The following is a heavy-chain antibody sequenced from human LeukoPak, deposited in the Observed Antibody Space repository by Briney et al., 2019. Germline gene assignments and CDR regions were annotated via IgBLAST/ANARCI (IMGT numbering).Heavy chain of an antibody. V-gene: IGHV3-30*02. CDR2: IRYDGSNK. D-gene: IGHD1-26*01. CDR3: AALEWELLYDLTLDY. J-gene: IGHJ4*02. CDR1: GFTFSSYG. Sequence: PGGSLRLSCAASGFTFSSYGMHWVRQAPGKGLEWVAFIRYDGSNKYYADSAKGRFTISRDNSTLYLQMNSLRAEDTAVYYCAALEWELLYDLTLDYWGQGTLVTVSS.